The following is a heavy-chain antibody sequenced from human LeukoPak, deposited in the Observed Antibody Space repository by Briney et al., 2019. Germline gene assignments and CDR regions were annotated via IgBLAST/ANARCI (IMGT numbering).Heavy chain of an antibody. CDR1: GYTFTGYY. V-gene: IGHV1-2*02. Sequence: ASVKVSCKASGYTFTGYYIHWVRQAPGQGLEWMGWINPTSFGTKYEQKFQSRVTMTRDTSISTDYMELSDLRSDDTAVYYCARAGQQLPSGHYWGQGTLVTVSS. CDR3: ARAGQQLPSGHY. CDR2: INPTSFGT. D-gene: IGHD6-13*01. J-gene: IGHJ4*02.